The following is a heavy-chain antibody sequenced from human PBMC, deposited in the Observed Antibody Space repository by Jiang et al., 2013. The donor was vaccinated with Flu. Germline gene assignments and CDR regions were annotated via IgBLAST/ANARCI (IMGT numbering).Heavy chain of an antibody. J-gene: IGHJ3*02. CDR3: ARDYYDSRGYYRRATFDI. Sequence: KPSQTLSLTCAVSGDSISSGGYYWTWVRQPPGKGLEWIGHIYNTGSATYNPSLKSRLTISLDTSNNHFSLNLRSVTAADTAMYYCARDYYDSRGYYRRATFDIWGQGTMVTVSS. D-gene: IGHD3-22*01. CDR1: GDSISSGGYY. CDR2: IYNTGSA. V-gene: IGHV4-30-4*08.